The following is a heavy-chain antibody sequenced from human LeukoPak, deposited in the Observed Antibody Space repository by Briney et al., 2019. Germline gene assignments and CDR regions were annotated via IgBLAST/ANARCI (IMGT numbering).Heavy chain of an antibody. CDR2: ISGSGGST. CDR3: AKVIGYTYDFDY. V-gene: IGHV3-23*01. CDR1: GFTFSSYA. J-gene: IGHJ4*02. D-gene: IGHD5-18*01. Sequence: GGSLRLSCAASGFTFSSYAMSWVRQAPGKGLEWASAISGSGGSTYYADSVKGRFTISRDNSKNTLYLQMNSLRAEDTAVYYCAKVIGYTYDFDYWGQGTLVTVSS.